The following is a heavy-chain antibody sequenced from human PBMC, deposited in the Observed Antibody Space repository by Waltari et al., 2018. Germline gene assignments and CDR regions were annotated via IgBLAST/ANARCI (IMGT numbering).Heavy chain of an antibody. Sequence: QEHLQQWGAGQLKPSETLSLTCAAYSASSTESFRGFYWSWIRQPPGKGLEWLGEINHAGETTNSNPSLKSRLTLSVDTSKNQFSLKLSSVTAADTAIYYCASYYSYGHRRAFNIWGQGTMVTVSS. D-gene: IGHD5-18*01. J-gene: IGHJ3*02. V-gene: IGHV4-34*01. CDR3: ASYYSYGHRRAFNI. CDR1: SASSTESFRGFY. CDR2: INHAGETT.